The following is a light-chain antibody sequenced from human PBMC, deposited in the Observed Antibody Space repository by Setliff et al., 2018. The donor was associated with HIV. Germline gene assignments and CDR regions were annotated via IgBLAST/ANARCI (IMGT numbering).Light chain of an antibody. CDR2: EVS. Sequence: QSALAQPASVSGSPGQSITISCTGTTSDVGAYDYVSWYQQHPGKAPKPMIYEVSYRPSGISTRFSGSKSGNTASLTISGLQAEDEADYHCSSYTTTSTVVFGGGTKVTVL. V-gene: IGLV2-14*01. CDR3: SSYTTTSTVV. J-gene: IGLJ2*01. CDR1: TSDVGAYDY.